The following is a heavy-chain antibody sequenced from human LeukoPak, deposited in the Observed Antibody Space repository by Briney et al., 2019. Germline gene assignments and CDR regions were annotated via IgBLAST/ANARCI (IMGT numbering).Heavy chain of an antibody. CDR2: IIPIFGTA. V-gene: IGHV1-69*01. J-gene: IGHJ3*02. Sequence: SVKVSCKASGGTFSSYAISWVRQAPGQGLEWMGGIIPIFGTANYAQKFQGRVTITADESTSTAYMELSSLRSEDTAVYYCARVVGARLYDAFDIWGQGTMVTVSS. D-gene: IGHD1-26*01. CDR3: ARVVGARLYDAFDI. CDR1: GGTFSSYA.